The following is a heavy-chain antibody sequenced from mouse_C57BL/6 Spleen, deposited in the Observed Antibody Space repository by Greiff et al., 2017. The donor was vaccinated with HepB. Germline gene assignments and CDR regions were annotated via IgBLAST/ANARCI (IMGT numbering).Heavy chain of an antibody. V-gene: IGHV1-50*01. CDR3: ARSFYGNYGGGYYFDY. CDR2: IDPSDSYT. Sequence: QVQLKQPGAELVKPGASVKLSCKASGYTFTSYWMQWVKQRPGQGLEWIGEIDPSDSYTNYNQKFKGKATLTVDTSSSTAYMQLSSLTSEDSAVYYCARSFYGNYGGGYYFDYWGQGTTLTVSS. D-gene: IGHD2-10*01. J-gene: IGHJ2*01. CDR1: GYTFTSYW.